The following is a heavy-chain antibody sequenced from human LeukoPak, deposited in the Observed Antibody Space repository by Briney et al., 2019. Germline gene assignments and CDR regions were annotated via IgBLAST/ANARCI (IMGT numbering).Heavy chain of an antibody. D-gene: IGHD3-10*01. V-gene: IGHV1-46*01. CDR1: VYAFTSFY. CDR2: INPSGGRT. CDR3: ARGYGSGSYYF. J-gene: IGHJ4*02. Sequence: ASVKVSCTASVYAFTSFYIHWVRQAPGQGREWMEIINPSGGRTTHAQKFQGRVTMTRDTSTRTVYMELSSLRSEDTAVYYCARGYGSGSYYFWGQGTLLIVSS.